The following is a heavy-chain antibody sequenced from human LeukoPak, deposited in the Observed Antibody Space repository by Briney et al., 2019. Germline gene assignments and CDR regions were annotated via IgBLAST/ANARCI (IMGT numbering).Heavy chain of an antibody. D-gene: IGHD1-26*01. CDR2: IYYSGST. J-gene: IGHJ4*02. CDR3: ARETVGATGFDY. Sequence: SETLSLTCTVSGGSISSYYWSWIRQPPGKGRAWIGYIYYSGSTNYNPSLKSRVTISVDTSKNQFSLKLSSVTAADTAVYYCARETVGATGFDYWGQGTLVTVSS. CDR1: GGSISSYY. V-gene: IGHV4-59*01.